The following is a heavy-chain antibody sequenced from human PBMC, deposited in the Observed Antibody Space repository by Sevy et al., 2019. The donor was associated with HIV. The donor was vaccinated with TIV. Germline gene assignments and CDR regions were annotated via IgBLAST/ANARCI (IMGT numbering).Heavy chain of an antibody. V-gene: IGHV3-21*01. CDR1: GFTFSSYS. J-gene: IGHJ4*02. D-gene: IGHD1-26*01. Sequence: GGSLRLSCAASGFTFSSYSMNWVRQAPGKGLEWVSSISSSSYIYYADSVKGRFTISRDNAKNSLYLQMNSLRAEDTAVYYCARDHTIVGATRGAYYFDYWGQGTLVTVSS. CDR3: ARDHTIVGATRGAYYFDY. CDR2: ISSSSYI.